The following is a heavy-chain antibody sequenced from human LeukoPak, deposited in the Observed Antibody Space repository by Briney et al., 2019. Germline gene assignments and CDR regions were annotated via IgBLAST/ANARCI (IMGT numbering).Heavy chain of an antibody. D-gene: IGHD2/OR15-2a*01. J-gene: IGHJ4*02. V-gene: IGHV4-4*07. CDR1: GGSINNYY. CDR3: AKIVTAGYYYFDS. CDR2: IHSSGST. Sequence: SESLSLTCTVSGGSINNYYWSWIRQPADKGLEWIGRIHSSGSTNFNPSLKSRVTISVDTSKNQFSLKLSSVTAADTAVYYCAKIVTAGYYYFDSWGQGTLVTVSS.